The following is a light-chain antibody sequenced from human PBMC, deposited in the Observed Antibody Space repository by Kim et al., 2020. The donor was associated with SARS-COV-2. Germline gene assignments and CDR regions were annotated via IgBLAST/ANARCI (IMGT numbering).Light chain of an antibody. Sequence: NFMLTQPHSVSESPGKTVTISCTRSSGSIDDNYVQWYQQRPGGVPTTVIYEDDQRPSGVSDRFSGSIDNSSNSASLTISGLRTEDEADYYCQSFNGDNVRLGGGTQLTVL. CDR3: QSFNGDNVR. CDR2: EDD. J-gene: IGLJ3*02. CDR1: SGSIDDNY. V-gene: IGLV6-57*04.